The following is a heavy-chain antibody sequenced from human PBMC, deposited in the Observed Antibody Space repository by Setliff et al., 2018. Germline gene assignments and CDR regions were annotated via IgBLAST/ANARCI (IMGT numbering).Heavy chain of an antibody. CDR3: VKTHRGGGWYKGLDY. CDR1: GFSFSDHS. Sequence: PGGSLRLSCATSGFSFSDHSMDWVRQAPGKGLEWVGRTRNKVSSYITEYAASVKGRFTISRDDSKSSMFLQMNSLKTEDTAVYYCVKTHRGGGWYKGLDYWGQGSLVTVSS. J-gene: IGHJ4*02. CDR2: TRNKVSSYIT. D-gene: IGHD6-19*01. V-gene: IGHV3-72*01.